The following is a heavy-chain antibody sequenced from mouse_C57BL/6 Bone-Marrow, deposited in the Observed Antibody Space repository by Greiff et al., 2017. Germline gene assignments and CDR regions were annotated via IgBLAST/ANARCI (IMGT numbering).Heavy chain of an antibody. V-gene: IGHV1-18*01. Sequence: EVQLQQSGPELVKPGASVKIPCKASGYTFTDYNMDWVKQSHGKSLEWIGDINPNNGGTIYNQKFKGKATLTVDKSSSTAYMELRSLTSEDTAVYYCARSPLYDDGSSYDWYFDVWGTGTTVTVSS. CDR3: ARSPLYDDGSSYDWYFDV. J-gene: IGHJ1*03. D-gene: IGHD1-1*01. CDR1: GYTFTDYN. CDR2: INPNNGGT.